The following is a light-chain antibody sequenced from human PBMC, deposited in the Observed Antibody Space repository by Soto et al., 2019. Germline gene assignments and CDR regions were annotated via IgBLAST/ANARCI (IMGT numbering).Light chain of an antibody. V-gene: IGKV3-15*01. CDR3: QQYNIWPYT. J-gene: IGKJ2*01. CDR2: DTS. CDR1: QSVSSL. Sequence: IVLTQSLATLSVSPGERATLSCRASQSVSSLLAWYQQKPRQAPRLLIYDTSTRATGIPARFSGSGSGTDFTLTISSLQSEDFAIYYCQQYNIWPYTFGQGTKLEIK.